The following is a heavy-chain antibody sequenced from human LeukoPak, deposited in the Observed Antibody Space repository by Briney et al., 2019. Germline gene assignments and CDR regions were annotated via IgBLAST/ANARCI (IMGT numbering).Heavy chain of an antibody. V-gene: IGHV4-28*06. J-gene: IGHJ3*02. Sequence: SETLSLTCTVSGYSISSSNWWGWIRQLPGKGLEWIGYIYYSGSTNYNPSLKSRVTMSVDTSKNQFSLKLSSVTALDTAVYYCARTGYYDSTGSPAPADAFDIWGQGTMVTVSS. CDR2: IYYSGST. CDR3: ARTGYYDSTGSPAPADAFDI. CDR1: GYSISSSNW. D-gene: IGHD3-22*01.